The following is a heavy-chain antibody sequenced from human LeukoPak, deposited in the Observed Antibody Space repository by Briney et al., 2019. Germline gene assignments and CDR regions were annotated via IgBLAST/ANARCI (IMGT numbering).Heavy chain of an antibody. CDR3: ARDLHDAFDI. CDR1: GFSFSNYW. Sequence: GGSLRLSCAASGFSFSNYWMHWVRQAPGKGLVWVSRISSDGSDTIYADSGKGRFTISRDNARNTLYLQMNSLRAEDTAVYYCARDLHDAFDIWGQGTTVTVSS. V-gene: IGHV3-74*01. J-gene: IGHJ3*02. CDR2: ISSDGSDT. D-gene: IGHD4-11*01.